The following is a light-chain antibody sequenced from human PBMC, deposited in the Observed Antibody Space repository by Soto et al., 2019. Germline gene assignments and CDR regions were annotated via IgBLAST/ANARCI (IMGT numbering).Light chain of an antibody. J-gene: IGKJ5*01. CDR1: ESIARH. CDR3: QQSYSTLSIT. V-gene: IGKV1-39*01. CDR2: AAS. Sequence: DIQMTQSPSSLSASVGDRVTITCRASESIARHLNWYQQKPGKAPKLLIYAASSLQNGVPSRFRGGGSGTDVTLTISNLQPEDFATYYCQQSYSTLSITFGQGTRLEI.